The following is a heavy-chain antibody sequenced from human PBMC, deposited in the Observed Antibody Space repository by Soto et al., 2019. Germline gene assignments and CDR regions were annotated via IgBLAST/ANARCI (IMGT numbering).Heavy chain of an antibody. CDR3: AKDLGRSSSRGVDY. CDR1: GFMFSGYD. V-gene: IGHV3-23*01. Sequence: GGSLRLSCAASGFMFSGYDMSWVRQAPGKGLEWVSAITATGTTDTYYADSVKGRFTISRDNSKNTLNLQMNSLRAEDSAVYYCAKDLGRSSSRGVDYWGQGTLVTVSS. CDR2: ITATGTTDT. J-gene: IGHJ4*02. D-gene: IGHD6-6*01.